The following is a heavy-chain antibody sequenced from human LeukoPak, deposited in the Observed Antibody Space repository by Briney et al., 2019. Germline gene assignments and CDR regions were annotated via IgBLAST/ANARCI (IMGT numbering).Heavy chain of an antibody. J-gene: IGHJ5*02. CDR2: IYHSGST. V-gene: IGHV4-38-2*02. CDR1: GYSISSGYY. D-gene: IGHD3-10*01. Sequence: SETLSLTCTVSGYSISSGYYWGWIRQPPGKGLEWIGSIYHSGSTYYNPSLKSRVTISVDTSKNQFSLKLSSVTAADTAVYYCARDTTLLWFGELLRNWFDPWGQGTLVTVSS. CDR3: ARDTTLLWFGELLRNWFDP.